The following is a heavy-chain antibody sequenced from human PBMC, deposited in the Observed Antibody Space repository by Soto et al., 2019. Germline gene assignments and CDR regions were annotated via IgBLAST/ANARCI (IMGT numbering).Heavy chain of an antibody. CDR1: GFTFSTYT. CDR3: VRGSQYYYDGSGPLDC. V-gene: IGHV3-30-3*01. Sequence: QVQLVESGGGVVQPGGSLRLSCAASGFTFSTYTIHWVRQAPGRGLEWVALISYDGSNTYYADSVKGRFTISRDNSKNTLYLQMTGLRAGDTAVYFCVRGSQYYYDGSGPLDCWGQGTLVTVSS. J-gene: IGHJ4*02. CDR2: ISYDGSNT. D-gene: IGHD3-22*01.